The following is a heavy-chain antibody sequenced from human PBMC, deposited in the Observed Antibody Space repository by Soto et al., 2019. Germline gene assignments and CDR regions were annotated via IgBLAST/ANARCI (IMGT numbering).Heavy chain of an antibody. Sequence: LRLYCAASGFTFSIYAMTWVRQAPGKGLEWVSGLSSSGGTTHYADSVKGRFTISRDNSKNTLFLQMNSLRAEDTAVYYCAKLPRGSSPENDYWGQGTLVTVSS. CDR3: AKLPRGSSPENDY. CDR2: LSSSGGTT. D-gene: IGHD6-6*01. CDR1: GFTFSIYA. V-gene: IGHV3-23*01. J-gene: IGHJ4*02.